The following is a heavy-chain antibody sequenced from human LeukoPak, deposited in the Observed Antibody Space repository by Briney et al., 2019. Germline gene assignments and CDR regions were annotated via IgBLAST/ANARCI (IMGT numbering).Heavy chain of an antibody. CDR3: ARDEGDTAFDY. CDR2: IYTIGCT. Sequence: SETLSLTCTVCGGSISSCYWSWIRQPGGRGLQWIGRIYTIGCTNYNPSLKSRVTMSVDTSKSQFGLKLSSVTAADTAVYYCARDEGDTAFDYWGQGTLVTVSS. CDR1: GGSISSCY. J-gene: IGHJ4*02. V-gene: IGHV4-4*07. D-gene: IGHD5-18*01.